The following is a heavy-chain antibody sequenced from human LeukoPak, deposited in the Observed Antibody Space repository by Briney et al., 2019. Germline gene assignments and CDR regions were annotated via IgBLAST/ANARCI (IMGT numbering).Heavy chain of an antibody. CDR1: GGSISSSSYY. Sequence: SETLSLTCTVSGGSISSSSYYWGWIRQPPGKGLEWIGSIYYSGSTYYNPSLKSRVTISVDTSKNQFSLKLSSVTAADTAVYYCARKIVGATRAFDYWGQGTLVTVSS. D-gene: IGHD1-26*01. CDR3: ARKIVGATRAFDY. CDR2: IYYSGST. J-gene: IGHJ4*02. V-gene: IGHV4-39*01.